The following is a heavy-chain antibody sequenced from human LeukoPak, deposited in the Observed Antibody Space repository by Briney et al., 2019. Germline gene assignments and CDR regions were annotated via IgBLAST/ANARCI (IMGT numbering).Heavy chain of an antibody. CDR1: GFTFDDYG. D-gene: IGHD2-2*01. J-gene: IGHJ6*03. CDR2: INWNGGST. V-gene: IGHV3-20*01. CDR3: AREGRYCSSTSCYYHYMDV. Sequence: GGSLRLSCAASGFTFDDYGMSWVRQAPGKGLEWVSGINWNGGSTGYADSVKGRFTISRDNAKNSLYLQMNRLRAEDTALYHCAREGRYCSSTSCYYHYMDVWGKGTTVTVSS.